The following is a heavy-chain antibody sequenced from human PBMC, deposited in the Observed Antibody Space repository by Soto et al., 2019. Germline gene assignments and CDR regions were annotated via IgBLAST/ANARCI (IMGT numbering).Heavy chain of an antibody. CDR2: ISNTGGTR. CDR3: ARDSSAAARRGGMDV. D-gene: IGHD6-6*01. Sequence: EVQLVESGGGLVQPGGSLRLSCAASRFTFSTYSMNWVRQAPGKGLEWVSYISNTGGTRYYADSVKGRITISRDNAKNSLYLQLTSLRHEDTAVYYCARDSSAAARRGGMDVWGQGITVTVSS. CDR1: RFTFSTYS. V-gene: IGHV3-48*02. J-gene: IGHJ6*02.